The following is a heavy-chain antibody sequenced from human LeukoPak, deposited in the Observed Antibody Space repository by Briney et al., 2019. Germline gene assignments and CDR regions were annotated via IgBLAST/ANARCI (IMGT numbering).Heavy chain of an antibody. CDR2: IYNSGST. Sequence: SETLSLTCTASGGSISSFYWSWIRQPPGKGLEWIGYIYNSGSTNYNASLKSRVTISVDTSKNQFSLKLSSVTAADTAVYYCARTNYDILTGSPNDGFDIWGQGTMVTVSS. V-gene: IGHV4-59*01. CDR1: GGSISSFY. J-gene: IGHJ3*02. CDR3: ARTNYDILTGSPNDGFDI. D-gene: IGHD3-9*01.